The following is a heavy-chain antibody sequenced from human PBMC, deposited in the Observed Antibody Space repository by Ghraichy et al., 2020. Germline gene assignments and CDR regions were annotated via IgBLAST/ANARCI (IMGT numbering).Heavy chain of an antibody. V-gene: IGHV1-69*13. CDR1: GGTFSSYA. CDR3: ARDPGYSSSWPPRKGGSFDP. CDR2: IIPIFGTA. D-gene: IGHD6-13*01. Sequence: PVKVSCKASGGTFSSYAISWVRQAPGQGLEWMGGIIPIFGTANYAQKFQGRVTITADESTSTAYMELSSLRSEDTAVYYCARDPGYSSSWPPRKGGSFDPWGQGTLVTVSS. J-gene: IGHJ5*02.